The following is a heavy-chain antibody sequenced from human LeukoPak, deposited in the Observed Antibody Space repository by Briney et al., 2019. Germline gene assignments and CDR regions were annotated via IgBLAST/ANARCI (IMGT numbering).Heavy chain of an antibody. J-gene: IGHJ3*02. V-gene: IGHV1-69*13. CDR1: GGTFSSYA. CDR3: ARWGPERLLDAFDI. Sequence: ASVKVSCKASGGTFSSYAISWVRQAPGQGLEWMGGIIPIFGTANYAPKFQGRVTITADESTSTAYMELSSLRSEDTAVYYCARWGPERLLDAFDIWGQGTMVTVSS. CDR2: IIPIFGTA. D-gene: IGHD7-27*01.